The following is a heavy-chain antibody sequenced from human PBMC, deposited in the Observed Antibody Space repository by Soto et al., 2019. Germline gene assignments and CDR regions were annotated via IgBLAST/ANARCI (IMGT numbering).Heavy chain of an antibody. Sequence: SETLSLTCTVSGGSISSSSYYWGWIRQPPGKGLEWIGSIYYSGSTYYNPSLKSRVTISVDTSKNQFSLKLSSVTAADTAVYYCASYYYDSSGYPFFDYWGQGTLVTVSS. V-gene: IGHV4-39*01. D-gene: IGHD3-22*01. CDR2: IYYSGST. CDR3: ASYYYDSSGYPFFDY. CDR1: GGSISSSSYY. J-gene: IGHJ4*02.